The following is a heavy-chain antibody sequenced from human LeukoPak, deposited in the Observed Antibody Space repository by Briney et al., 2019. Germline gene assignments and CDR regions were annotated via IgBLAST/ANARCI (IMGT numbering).Heavy chain of an antibody. J-gene: IGHJ4*02. Sequence: PSESLSLTCTVSGGSISSYYWSWIRQPAGKGLEWIGYIYYSGSTNYNPSLKSRVTISVDTSKNQFSLKLSSVTAADTAVYYCARLGYGVSSFDYWGQGTLVTVSS. D-gene: IGHD4-17*01. CDR1: GGSISSYY. V-gene: IGHV4-59*08. CDR3: ARLGYGVSSFDY. CDR2: IYYSGST.